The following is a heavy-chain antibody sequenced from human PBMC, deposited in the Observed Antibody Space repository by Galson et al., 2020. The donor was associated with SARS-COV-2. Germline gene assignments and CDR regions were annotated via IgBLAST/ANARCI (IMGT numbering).Heavy chain of an antibody. J-gene: IGHJ4*02. CDR3: ARELRITFGGVIVFGQPADY. CDR2: ISYDGSNK. V-gene: IGHV3-30*04. CDR1: GFTFSSYA. Sequence: GESLKISCAASGFTFSSYAMHWVRQAPGKGLEWVAVISYDGSNKYYADSVKGRFTISRDNSKNTLYLQMNSLRAEDTAVYYCARELRITFGGVIVFGQPADYWGQGTLVTVSS. D-gene: IGHD3-16*02.